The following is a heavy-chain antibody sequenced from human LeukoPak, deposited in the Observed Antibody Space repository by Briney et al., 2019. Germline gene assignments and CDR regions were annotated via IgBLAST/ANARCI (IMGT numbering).Heavy chain of an antibody. V-gene: IGHV3-30-3*01. Sequence: GGSLRLSCAASGFTFSSYAMHWVRQAPGKGLEWVAVISYDGSNKYYADSVKGRFTISRDNSKNTLYLQMNSLRAEDTAVYYCARLRIGEELGPDAFDIWGQGTMVTVSS. CDR3: ARLRIGEELGPDAFDI. CDR1: GFTFSSYA. D-gene: IGHD3-10*01. CDR2: ISYDGSNK. J-gene: IGHJ3*02.